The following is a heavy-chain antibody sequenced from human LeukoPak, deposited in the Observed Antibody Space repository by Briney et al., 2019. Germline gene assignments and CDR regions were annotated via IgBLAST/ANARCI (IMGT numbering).Heavy chain of an antibody. CDR3: ARDRHDSTGYYYDY. CDR2: TYYIGSP. V-gene: IGHV4-59*01. CDR1: GGSMNSYY. J-gene: IGHJ4*02. D-gene: IGHD3-22*01. Sequence: PSETLSLTCSVSGGSMNSYYWSWIRRSPGKGLEWIGYTYYIGSPNYNPSLKSRVTISVDTSKNQFSLRLTSVTAADTAVYYCARDRHDSTGYYYDYWGQGALVTVSS.